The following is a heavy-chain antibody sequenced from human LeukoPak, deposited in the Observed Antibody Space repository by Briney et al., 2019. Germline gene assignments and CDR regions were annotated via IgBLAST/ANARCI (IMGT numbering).Heavy chain of an antibody. D-gene: IGHD2-21*02. V-gene: IGHV3-30-3*01. CDR3: ASLGQGGGDITDP. J-gene: IGHJ5*02. CDR1: GFTFSSYA. Sequence: GRSLRLSCAASGFTFSSYAMHWVRQAPGKGLEWVAVISYDGSNKYYADSVKGRFTISRDNSKNTLYLQMNSLSAEDTAVYYCASLGQGGGDITDPWGQGTLVTVSS. CDR2: ISYDGSNK.